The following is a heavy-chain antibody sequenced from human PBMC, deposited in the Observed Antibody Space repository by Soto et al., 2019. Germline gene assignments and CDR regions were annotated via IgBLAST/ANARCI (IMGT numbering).Heavy chain of an antibody. J-gene: IGHJ3*02. CDR3: AKDWNGSGSSAAFDI. V-gene: IGHV3-30*18. CDR1: GFTFSSYG. Sequence: GGSLRLSCAAPGFTFSSYGMHWVRQAPGKGLEWVAVISYDGSNKYYADSVKGRFTISRDNSKNTLYLQMNSLRAEDTAVYYCAKDWNGSGSSAAFDIWGQGTMVTVSS. D-gene: IGHD3-10*01. CDR2: ISYDGSNK.